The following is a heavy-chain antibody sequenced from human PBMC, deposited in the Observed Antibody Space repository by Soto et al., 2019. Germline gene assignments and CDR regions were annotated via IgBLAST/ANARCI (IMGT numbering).Heavy chain of an antibody. Sequence: SETLSLTCAVYGGSFSGYYWSWIRQPPGKGLEWIGEINHSGSTNYNPSVKSRVTISVDTSKNQFSLNLNSVTASDTAVYFCVSQRTTVITQAYFDYWGPGALVTVSS. CDR3: VSQRTTVITQAYFDY. CDR1: GGSFSGYY. CDR2: INHSGST. J-gene: IGHJ4*02. D-gene: IGHD4-4*01. V-gene: IGHV4-34*01.